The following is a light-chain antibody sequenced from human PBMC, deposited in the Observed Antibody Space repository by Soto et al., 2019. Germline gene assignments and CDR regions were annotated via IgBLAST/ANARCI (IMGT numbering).Light chain of an antibody. CDR3: CSYAGSSTLQV. Sequence: QSALTQPASVSGSPGQSITISCTGTSSDVGSYNFVSWYQQHPGKAPKLMIYEGSKRPSGVSNRFSGSKSGNTASLTISGLQAEDEGDYYCCSYAGSSTLQVFGGGTKLTVL. CDR2: EGS. J-gene: IGLJ3*02. CDR1: SSDVGSYNF. V-gene: IGLV2-23*01.